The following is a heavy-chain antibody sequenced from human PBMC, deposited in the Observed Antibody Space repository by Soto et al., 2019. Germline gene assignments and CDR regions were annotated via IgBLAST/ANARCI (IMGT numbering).Heavy chain of an antibody. CDR2: IYYSGST. CDR3: ARTPMTTVTTLYFDY. J-gene: IGHJ4*02. D-gene: IGHD4-17*01. V-gene: IGHV4-31*03. CDR1: GGSISSGGYY. Sequence: QVQLQESGPGLVKPSQTLSLTCTVSGGSISSGGYYWSWIRQHPGKGLEWIGYIYYSGSTYYNPSLQSRVTISVDTSKNQFSLKLSSVTAADTAVYYCARTPMTTVTTLYFDYWGQGTLVTVSS.